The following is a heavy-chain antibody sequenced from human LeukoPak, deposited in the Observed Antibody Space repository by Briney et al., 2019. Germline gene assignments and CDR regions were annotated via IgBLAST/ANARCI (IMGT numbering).Heavy chain of an antibody. D-gene: IGHD3-22*01. V-gene: IGHV4-34*01. CDR3: ARGYYYDSSGYYGYFDY. J-gene: IGHJ4*02. CDR1: GGSFSGYY. Sequence: PSETLSLTCAVYGGSFSGYYWSWIRQPPGKGLEWIGEINHSGSTNYNPSLKSRVTISVDTFKNQFSLKLSSVTAADTAVYYCARGYYYDSSGYYGYFDYWGQGTLVTVSS. CDR2: INHSGST.